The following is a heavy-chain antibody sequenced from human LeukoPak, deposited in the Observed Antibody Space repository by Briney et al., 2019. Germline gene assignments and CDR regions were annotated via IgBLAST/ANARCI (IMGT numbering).Heavy chain of an antibody. D-gene: IGHD4-23*01. Sequence: ASVKVSCKASGYTLTGYYMHWVRQAPGQGLEWMGWINPNSGGTNYAQKFQGRVTMTRDTSISTAYMELSRLRSDDTAVYYCARQEGFGPFNTVVTPMDYWGQGTLVTVSS. CDR2: INPNSGGT. CDR3: ARQEGFGPFNTVVTPMDY. V-gene: IGHV1-2*02. J-gene: IGHJ4*02. CDR1: GYTLTGYY.